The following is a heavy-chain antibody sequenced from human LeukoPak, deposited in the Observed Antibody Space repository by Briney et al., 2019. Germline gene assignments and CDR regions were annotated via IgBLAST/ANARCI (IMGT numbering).Heavy chain of an antibody. J-gene: IGHJ3*02. CDR2: ISSSSSYI. CDR3: ARVALVPAADDAFDI. V-gene: IGHV3-21*01. Sequence: GGSLRLSCAASGFTFSSYSINWVRQAPGKRLEWVSSISSSSSYIYYADSVKGRFTISRDNAKNSLYLQMNSLRAEDTAVYYCARVALVPAADDAFDIWGQGTMVTVSS. CDR1: GFTFSSYS. D-gene: IGHD2-2*01.